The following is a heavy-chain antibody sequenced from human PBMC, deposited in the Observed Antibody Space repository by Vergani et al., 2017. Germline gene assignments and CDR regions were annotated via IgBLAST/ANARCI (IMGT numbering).Heavy chain of an antibody. CDR3: ARDRGCATISCYCSRAFDC. V-gene: IGHV3-53*02. J-gene: IGHJ4*02. Sequence: EVQLVETGGGLIQPGGSLRLSCAASGFTVSSNYMSWVRQAPGKGLEWVSVIYSGGSTYYADSVKGRFTISRDNSKNTLILQMNGLRAEDTAVYYRARDRGCATISCYCSRAFDCWGLGTLLSVSS. CDR1: GFTVSSNY. D-gene: IGHD2-2*01. CDR2: IYSGGST.